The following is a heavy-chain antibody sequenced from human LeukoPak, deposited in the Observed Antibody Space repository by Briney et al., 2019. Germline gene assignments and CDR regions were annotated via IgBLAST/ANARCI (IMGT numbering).Heavy chain of an antibody. D-gene: IGHD3-22*01. CDR1: GFTFSSYW. Sequence: GGSRRLSCAASGFTFSSYWMSWVRQAPGKGLEWVANIKQDGSEKYYVDSVKGRFTISRDNAKNSLYLQMNSLRAEDTAVYYCARDLHYSSGHFLDYWGQGTLVTVSS. CDR3: ARDLHYSSGHFLDY. CDR2: IKQDGSEK. V-gene: IGHV3-7*01. J-gene: IGHJ4*02.